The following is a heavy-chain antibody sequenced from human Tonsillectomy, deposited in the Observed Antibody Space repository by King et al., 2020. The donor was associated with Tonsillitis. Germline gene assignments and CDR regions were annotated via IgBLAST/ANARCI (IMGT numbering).Heavy chain of an antibody. J-gene: IGHJ6*03. CDR2: IYYSGST. CDR1: GGSISSYY. V-gene: IGHV4-59*08. D-gene: IGHD1-1*01. CDR3: ARAMNWKGYYYYYMDV. Sequence: QLQESGPGLVKPSETLSLTCTVSGGSISSYYWSWIRQPPGKGLEWIGYIYYSGSTNYNPSLKSRVTISVDTSKNQFSLKLSSVTAADTAVYYCARAMNWKGYYYYYMDVWGKGTTVTVSS.